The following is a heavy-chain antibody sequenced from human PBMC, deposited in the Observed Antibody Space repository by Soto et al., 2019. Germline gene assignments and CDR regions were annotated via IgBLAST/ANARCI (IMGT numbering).Heavy chain of an antibody. CDR1: GYTFTSYG. CDR2: ISAYNGNT. Sequence: ASVKVSCKASGYTFTSYGISWVRQAPGQGLEWMGWISAYNGNTNYAQKLQGRVTMTTDTSTSTAYMELRSLRPGDTAVYYCASAYYYYYMDVWGKGTTVTVSS. V-gene: IGHV1-18*01. J-gene: IGHJ6*03. CDR3: ASAYYYYYMDV.